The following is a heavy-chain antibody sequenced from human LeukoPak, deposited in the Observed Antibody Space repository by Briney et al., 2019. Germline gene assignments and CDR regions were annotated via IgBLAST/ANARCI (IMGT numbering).Heavy chain of an antibody. CDR3: AKEGFYCSGGSCYSFYYYYMDV. CDR2: ISGSDGST. Sequence: GGSLRLSCAASGFTFRSYAMSWVRQAPGKGLEWVSGISGSDGSTYYADSVKGRFTISRENSKNTLYLQMNSLRAEDTAVYYCAKEGFYCSGGSCYSFYYYYMDVWGKGTTVTVSS. CDR1: GFTFRSYA. J-gene: IGHJ6*03. V-gene: IGHV3-23*01. D-gene: IGHD2-15*01.